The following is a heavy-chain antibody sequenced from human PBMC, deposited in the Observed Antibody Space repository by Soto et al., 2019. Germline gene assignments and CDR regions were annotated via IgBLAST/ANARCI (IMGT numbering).Heavy chain of an antibody. D-gene: IGHD3-16*01. V-gene: IGHV1-2*04. Sequence: ASVKVSCKASGYTFTGYYVHWVRQAPGQGLEWMGWINPNSGGTNYAQKFQGWVTLTRDTSITTAYMELSRLTSDDTAVYYCARDAIYNSYGTYFDYWGQGSLVTVSS. CDR3: ARDAIYNSYGTYFDY. CDR1: GYTFTGYY. CDR2: INPNSGGT. J-gene: IGHJ4*02.